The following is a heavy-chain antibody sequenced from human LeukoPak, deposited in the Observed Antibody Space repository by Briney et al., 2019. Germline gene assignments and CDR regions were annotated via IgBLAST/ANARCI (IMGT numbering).Heavy chain of an antibody. CDR1: GNTFTNYY. V-gene: IGHV1-69*13. D-gene: IGHD2-15*01. CDR2: IIPIFSTT. Sequence: ASVKVSCKASGNTFTNYYMHWVRQAPGQGLEWMGGIIPIFSTTDYAQKFQGRLTITADESTNTAYMELQSLRSEDTAVYFCAGLGVANWFDPWGQGTLVTVSS. CDR3: AGLGVANWFDP. J-gene: IGHJ5*02.